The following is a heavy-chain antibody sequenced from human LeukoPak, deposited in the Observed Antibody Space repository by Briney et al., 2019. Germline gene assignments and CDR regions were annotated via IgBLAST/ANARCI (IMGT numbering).Heavy chain of an antibody. Sequence: GGSLRLSCVASGFIFGDYWMRWVRQAPGKGLEWVATINQNGGVKYYVDSVKVRFTVSRDNAKNTLYLQVNNLRAEDTAVYYCARGPNSNWSGLDFWGQGTLLTVSS. CDR1: GFIFGDYW. D-gene: IGHD6-6*01. V-gene: IGHV3-7*01. CDR2: INQNGGVK. J-gene: IGHJ4*02. CDR3: ARGPNSNWSGLDF.